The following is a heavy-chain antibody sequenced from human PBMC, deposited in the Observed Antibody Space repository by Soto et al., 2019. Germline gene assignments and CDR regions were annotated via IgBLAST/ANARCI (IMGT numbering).Heavy chain of an antibody. CDR3: ARGATIVVVITYFDY. Sequence: QVQLVESGGGVVQPGRSLRLSCTASGFTFSSYAMHWVRQAPGKGLEWVAVISYDGSNKYYADSVKGRFTISRDNSKNTLYLQMNSLRAEDTAVYYCARGATIVVVITYFDYWGQGTLVTVSS. CDR2: ISYDGSNK. J-gene: IGHJ4*02. D-gene: IGHD3-22*01. CDR1: GFTFSSYA. V-gene: IGHV3-30-3*01.